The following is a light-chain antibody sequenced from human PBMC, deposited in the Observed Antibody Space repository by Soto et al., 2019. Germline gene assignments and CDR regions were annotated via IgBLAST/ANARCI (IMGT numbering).Light chain of an antibody. CDR3: QQSGSSPGT. Sequence: EIVLTQSPGTLSLSPGERATLSCRASQSVSSSYLAWYQHKPGQAPRLLIYGASSRAAGIPDRFSGSGSGRDFTLTISRLEPEDFAVYYCQQSGSSPGTFGQGTRVEIK. J-gene: IGKJ1*01. CDR1: QSVSSSY. CDR2: GAS. V-gene: IGKV3-20*01.